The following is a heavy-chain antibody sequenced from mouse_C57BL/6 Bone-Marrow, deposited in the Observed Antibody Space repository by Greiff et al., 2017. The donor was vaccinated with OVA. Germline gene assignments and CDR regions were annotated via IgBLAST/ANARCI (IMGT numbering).Heavy chain of an antibody. J-gene: IGHJ2*01. V-gene: IGHV5-6*01. CDR1: GFTFSSYG. D-gene: IGHD3-1*01. CDR2: ISSGGSYT. CDR3: GRRGSFEY. Sequence: VQLKESGGDLVKPGGSLKLSCAASGFTFSSYGMSWVRQTPDKRLEWVATISSGGSYTYYPDSVKGRFTISRDNAKNTLYLQMSSLKSEDTAMYYCGRRGSFEYWGHGTTLPVSS.